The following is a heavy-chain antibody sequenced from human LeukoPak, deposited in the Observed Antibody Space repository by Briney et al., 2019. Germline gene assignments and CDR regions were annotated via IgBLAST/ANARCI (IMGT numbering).Heavy chain of an antibody. D-gene: IGHD3-10*02. CDR3: ARLEPSSFRLNLKNYVSSPCLDS. V-gene: IGHV1-46*01. J-gene: IGHJ4*02. CDR2: INPSGGST. Sequence: GASVKVSCKASGYTFTSYYMHWVRQAPGQGLEWMGIINPSGGSTSYAQKFQGRVTMTRDTSTSTAYMELSSLRSEDTAMYYCARLEPSSFRLNLKNYVSSPCLDSWGQGTLVTVSS. CDR1: GYTFTSYY.